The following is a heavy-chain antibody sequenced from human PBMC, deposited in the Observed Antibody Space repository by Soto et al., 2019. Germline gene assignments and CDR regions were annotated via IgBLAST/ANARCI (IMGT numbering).Heavy chain of an antibody. V-gene: IGHV4-4*02. CDR2: IYHSGST. D-gene: IGHD2-15*01. Sequence: ASETLSLTCAVSGGSISSSNWWSWVRQPPGKGLEWIGEIYHSGSTNYNPSLKSRVTISVDKSKNQFSLKLSSVTAADTAVYYCARGMMVAATLSHFDYWGQGTLVTVFS. J-gene: IGHJ4*02. CDR3: ARGMMVAATLSHFDY. CDR1: GGSISSSNW.